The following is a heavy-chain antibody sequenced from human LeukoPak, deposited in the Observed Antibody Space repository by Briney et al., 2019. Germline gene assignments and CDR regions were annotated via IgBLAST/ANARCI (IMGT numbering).Heavy chain of an antibody. CDR1: GFTLSSYS. CDR2: ISSSSSYI. CDR3: ARSNPCQAWFDP. Sequence: GGALRLSCAASGFTLSSYSMNWVRQARGKGLEWVSSISSSSSYIYYADSVKGRFTISRDNAKNSLYLQLNSLRAEDTAVYYCARSNPCQAWFDPWGQGTLVTVSS. J-gene: IGHJ5*02. V-gene: IGHV3-21*01.